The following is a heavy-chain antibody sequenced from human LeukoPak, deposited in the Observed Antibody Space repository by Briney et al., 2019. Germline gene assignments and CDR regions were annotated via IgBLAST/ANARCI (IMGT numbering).Heavy chain of an antibody. CDR1: GYTFTDYY. Sequence: ASVKVSCKASGYTFTDYYMHWVRQAPGQGLEWMGWISPNSGGTNYAQKFQGRVTMTTDTSTSTAYMELRSLRSDDTAVYYCARRRSEEFDFDCWGQGTLVTVSS. CDR3: ARRRSEEFDFDC. J-gene: IGHJ4*02. D-gene: IGHD6-19*01. V-gene: IGHV1-2*02. CDR2: ISPNSGGT.